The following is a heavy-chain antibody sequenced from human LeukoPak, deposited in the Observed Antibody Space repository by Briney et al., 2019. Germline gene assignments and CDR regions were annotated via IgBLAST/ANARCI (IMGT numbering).Heavy chain of an antibody. V-gene: IGHV4-38-2*02. CDR2: IYHSGST. Sequence: PSETLSLTCTVSGYSISSGYYWGWIRQPPGQGLEWIGSIYHSGSTYYNPSLKSRVTISVDTSKNQFSLKLSSVTAADTAVYYCARLYGSGSYFPFNWFDPWGQGTLVTVSS. J-gene: IGHJ5*02. CDR1: GYSISSGYY. D-gene: IGHD3-10*01. CDR3: ARLYGSGSYFPFNWFDP.